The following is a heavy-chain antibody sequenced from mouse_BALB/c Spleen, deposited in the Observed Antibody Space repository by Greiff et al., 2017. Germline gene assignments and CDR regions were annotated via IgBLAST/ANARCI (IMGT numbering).Heavy chain of an antibody. Sequence: EVKLVESGPELVKPGASVKMSCKASGYTFTSYVMHWVKQKPGQGLEWIGYINPYNDGTKYNEKFKGKATLTSDKSSSTAYMELSSLTSEDSAVYYCARGYYDYDGGFAYWGQGTLVTVSA. CDR1: GYTFTSYV. CDR3: ARGYYDYDGGFAY. J-gene: IGHJ3*01. V-gene: IGHV1-14*01. D-gene: IGHD2-4*01. CDR2: INPYNDGT.